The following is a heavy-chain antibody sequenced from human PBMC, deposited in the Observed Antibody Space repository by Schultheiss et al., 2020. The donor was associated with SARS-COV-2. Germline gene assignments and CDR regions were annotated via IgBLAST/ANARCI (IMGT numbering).Heavy chain of an antibody. J-gene: IGHJ5*02. D-gene: IGHD6-13*01. Sequence: GGSLRLSCAASGFTFSSYWMHWVRQAPGKGLVWVSRINSDGSSTSYADSVKGRFTVSRDNAGNTLYLQMNNLRVEDTAMYYCARARAEQHLPFSWGPIPHPTTWFDPWGQGTLVTVSS. CDR2: INSDGSST. CDR3: ARARAEQHLPFSWGPIPHPTTWFDP. CDR1: GFTFSSYW. V-gene: IGHV3-74*01.